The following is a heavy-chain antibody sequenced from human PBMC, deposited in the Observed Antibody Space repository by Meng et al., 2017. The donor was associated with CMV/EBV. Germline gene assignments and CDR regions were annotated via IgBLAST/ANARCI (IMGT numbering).Heavy chain of an antibody. CDR1: GGSFSGYY. Sequence: ETLSLTCAVYGGSFSGYYWSWIRQPPGKGLEWIGEINHSGSTNYNPSLKSRVTISVDTSKNQFSLKLSSVTAADTPVYYCARQKIYCSSTSCYKGGLDYWGQGTLVTVSS. CDR3: ARQKIYCSSTSCYKGGLDY. D-gene: IGHD2-2*02. J-gene: IGHJ4*02. CDR2: INHSGST. V-gene: IGHV4-34*01.